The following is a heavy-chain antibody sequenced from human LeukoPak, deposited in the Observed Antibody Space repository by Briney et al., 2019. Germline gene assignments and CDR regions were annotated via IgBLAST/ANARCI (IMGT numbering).Heavy chain of an antibody. CDR2: IYHSGST. J-gene: IGHJ4*02. CDR1: GYSISSGYY. Sequence: SETLSLTCAVSGYSISSGYYWGWIRQPPGKGLEWIGSIYHSGSTYYNPSLKSRVTISVDTSKNQFSLKLSSVTAADTAVYYRARGGLQPTVWGQGTLVTVSS. V-gene: IGHV4-38-2*01. CDR3: ARGGLQPTV. D-gene: IGHD5-24*01.